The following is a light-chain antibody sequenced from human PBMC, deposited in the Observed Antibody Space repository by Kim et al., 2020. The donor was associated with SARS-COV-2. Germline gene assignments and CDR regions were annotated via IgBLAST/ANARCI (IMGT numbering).Light chain of an antibody. CDR2: KVS. J-gene: IGKJ5*01. V-gene: IGKV2-30*01. Sequence: PASISCRSSQSLLYSDGNTYLNWLQQRPGQSPRRLIYKVSNRDSGVPDRFSGSGSGTDFTLKISRVEAEDVGVYYCMQGIHPITFGQGTRLEIK. CDR3: MQGIHPIT. CDR1: QSLLYSDGNTY.